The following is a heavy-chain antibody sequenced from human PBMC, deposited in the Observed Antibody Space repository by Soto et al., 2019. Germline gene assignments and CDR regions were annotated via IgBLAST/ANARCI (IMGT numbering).Heavy chain of an antibody. D-gene: IGHD2-21*02. CDR2: IEEDGNER. J-gene: IGHJ6*02. CDR1: GFAFSSYW. Sequence: VQLVESGGGLVQPGGSLRLSCTASGFAFSSYWMNWVRRALGKGLERVASIEEDGNERDYVDSVKGRYTISRDNAMNSVYMQMISPRAEDTAIYYCARAPQVTTFHYGMDVSDQGTTVTVAS. V-gene: IGHV3-7*05. CDR3: ARAPQVTTFHYGMDV.